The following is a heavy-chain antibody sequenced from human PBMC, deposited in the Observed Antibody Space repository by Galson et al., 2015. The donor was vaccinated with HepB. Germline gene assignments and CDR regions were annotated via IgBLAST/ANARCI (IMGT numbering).Heavy chain of an antibody. Sequence: SLRLSCAASGFSFSTYAMNWVRQAPGKGLEWVAVILYDGSNKYYSDSVKGRFTISRDNSKNTLYLEMNSLRAEDTAVYYCARELGYCSGGTCYGRFEYWGQGTLVTVSS. CDR2: ILYDGSNK. D-gene: IGHD2-15*01. V-gene: IGHV3-30*04. J-gene: IGHJ4*02. CDR3: ARELGYCSGGTCYGRFEY. CDR1: GFSFSTYA.